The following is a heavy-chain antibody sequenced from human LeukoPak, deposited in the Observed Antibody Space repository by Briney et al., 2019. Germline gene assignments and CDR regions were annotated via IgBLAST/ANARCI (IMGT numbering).Heavy chain of an antibody. V-gene: IGHV3-21*01. CDR3: ARDPWSDGSGIVYY. CDR2: ISSGSSYI. CDR1: GFTFSSYS. J-gene: IGHJ4*02. D-gene: IGHD3-10*01. Sequence: GGSLRLSCAASGFTFSSYSMNWVRQAPGKGLEWVSSISSGSSYIYYADSVKGRFTISRDNAKNSLYLQVNSLRAEDTAVYYCARDPWSDGSGIVYYWGQGTLVTVSS.